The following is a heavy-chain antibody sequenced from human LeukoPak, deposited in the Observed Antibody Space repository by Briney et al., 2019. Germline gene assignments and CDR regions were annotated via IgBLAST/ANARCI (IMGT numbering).Heavy chain of an antibody. D-gene: IGHD1-26*01. V-gene: IGHV3-23*01. CDR2: VCTHPTST. CDR3: TRRVGGTPDY. CDR1: GFTFSSYV. J-gene: IGHJ4*02. Sequence: GGSLRLSCAASGFTFSSYVMTWVRQAPGAGLEWVSAVCTHPTSTDYSDSVKGRFTISRDDSKNTVFLQMTSLRVEDTALYYCTRRVGGTPDYWGLGTLVTVSS.